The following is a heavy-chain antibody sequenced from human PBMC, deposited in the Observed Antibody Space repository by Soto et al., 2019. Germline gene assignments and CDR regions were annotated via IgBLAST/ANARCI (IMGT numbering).Heavy chain of an antibody. Sequence: QVHLVQSGAEVKKPGASVKVSCKASGYTFTSYGITWVRQAPGQGLEWMGWISAHNGNTDYAQKLQGRVIVTRDTSTSTAYMELRNLRSDDTAVYYCARGRYGDYWGQGALVTVSS. CDR1: GYTFTSYG. CDR3: ARGRYGDY. D-gene: IGHD1-1*01. CDR2: ISAHNGNT. J-gene: IGHJ4*02. V-gene: IGHV1-18*01.